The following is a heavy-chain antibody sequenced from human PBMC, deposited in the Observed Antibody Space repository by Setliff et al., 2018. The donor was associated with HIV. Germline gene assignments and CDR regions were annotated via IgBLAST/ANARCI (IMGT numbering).Heavy chain of an antibody. Sequence: GASVKVSCKASDYTFTSYGISWVRQAPGQGLEWMGWISAYNGNTNYAQKLKGRVTMNTDTSTSTAYMEVRSLRSDDTAVYYCARKGTGDAFDIWGQGTMVTVSS. D-gene: IGHD1-1*01. V-gene: IGHV1-18*01. CDR1: DYTFTSYG. J-gene: IGHJ3*02. CDR3: ARKGTGDAFDI. CDR2: ISAYNGNT.